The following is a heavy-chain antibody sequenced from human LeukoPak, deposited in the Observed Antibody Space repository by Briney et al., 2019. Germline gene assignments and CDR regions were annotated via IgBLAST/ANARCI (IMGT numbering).Heavy chain of an antibody. CDR2: ISSSGSTI. D-gene: IGHD6-13*01. V-gene: IGHV3-48*03. CDR1: GFTFSSYE. J-gene: IGHJ4*02. CDR3: ARDQAAAGRN. Sequence: PGGSLRLSCAASGFTFSSYEMNWVRPALKKGGGWVSYISSSGSTIYYADSVKGRFTISRDNAKNSLYLQMNSLRAEDTAVYYCARDQAAAGRNWGQGTLVTVSS.